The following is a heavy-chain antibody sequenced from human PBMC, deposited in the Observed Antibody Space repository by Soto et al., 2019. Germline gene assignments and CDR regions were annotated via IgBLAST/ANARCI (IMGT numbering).Heavy chain of an antibody. CDR1: GGTFSSYT. Sequence: ASVKVSCKASGGTFSSYTISWVRQAPGQGLEWMGRIIPILGIANYAQKFQGRVTITADKSTSTAYMELSSLRSEDTAVYYCEIGYCSGGSCLRIDYWGQGTLVTVSS. J-gene: IGHJ4*02. V-gene: IGHV1-69*02. CDR3: EIGYCSGGSCLRIDY. CDR2: IIPILGIA. D-gene: IGHD2-15*01.